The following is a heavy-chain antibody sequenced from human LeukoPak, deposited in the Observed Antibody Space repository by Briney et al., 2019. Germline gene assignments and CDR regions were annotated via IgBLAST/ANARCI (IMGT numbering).Heavy chain of an antibody. V-gene: IGHV3-9*01. J-gene: IGHJ5*02. D-gene: IGHD3-16*01. CDR1: GFTFDDYA. CDR2: ISWNSGSI. Sequence: GRSLRLSCAASGFTFDDYAMHWVRQAPGKGLEWVSGISWNSGSIGYADSVKGRFTISGDNAKNSLYLQMNSLRAEDTALYYCAKDKGEDCRYNWFDPWGQGTLVTVSS. CDR3: AKDKGEDCRYNWFDP.